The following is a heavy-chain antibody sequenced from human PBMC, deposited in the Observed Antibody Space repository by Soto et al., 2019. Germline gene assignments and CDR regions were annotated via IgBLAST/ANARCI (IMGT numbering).Heavy chain of an antibody. D-gene: IGHD6-6*01. Sequence: SETLSLTCAVSGGSVNSAGYYWSWIRQHPGKGLEWIGYIYYSGSTYYNPSLKSRVTISVDTSKNQFSLKLSSVTAADTAVYYCARVGGQLVISGAFDIWGQGTMVTVSS. CDR1: GGSVNSAGYY. CDR2: IYYSGST. V-gene: IGHV4-31*11. CDR3: ARVGGQLVISGAFDI. J-gene: IGHJ3*02.